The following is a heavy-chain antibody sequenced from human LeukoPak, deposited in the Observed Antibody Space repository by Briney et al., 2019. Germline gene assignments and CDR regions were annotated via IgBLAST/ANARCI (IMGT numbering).Heavy chain of an antibody. D-gene: IGHD6-19*01. CDR2: IRYDGSNK. CDR1: GFTFSSYG. J-gene: IGHJ3*02. V-gene: IGHV3-30*02. Sequence: GRSLRLSCAASGFTFSSYGMHWVRQAPGKGLEWVAFIRYDGSNKYYADSVKGRFTISRDNSKNTLYLQMNSLRAEDTAVYYCAKDMEWLVLIANAFDIWGQGTMVTVSS. CDR3: AKDMEWLVLIANAFDI.